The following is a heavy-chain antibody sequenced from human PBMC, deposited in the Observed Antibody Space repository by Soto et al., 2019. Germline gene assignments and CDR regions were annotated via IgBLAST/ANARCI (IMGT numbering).Heavy chain of an antibody. CDR3: AREGRSSTVY. J-gene: IGHJ4*02. Sequence: QVQLQQWGAGLLKPSETLSLTCAVYGGSFSGYYWSWIRQPPGKGLEWIGEINHSGSTNYNPSLKSRVTISVDPSKNQFSLKLRSVTAADTAVCYCAREGRSSTVYWGQGTLLTVYS. V-gene: IGHV4-34*01. CDR1: GGSFSGYY. D-gene: IGHD6-6*01. CDR2: INHSGST.